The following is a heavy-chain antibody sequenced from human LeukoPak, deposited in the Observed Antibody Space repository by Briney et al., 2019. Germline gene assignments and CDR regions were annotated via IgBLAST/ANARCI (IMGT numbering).Heavy chain of an antibody. CDR1: GGSFSGYY. J-gene: IGHJ4*02. CDR3: ARGCRSGYCVLTN. CDR2: INHSGST. Sequence: SETLSLTCAVDGGSFSGYYWSWIRQPPGKGLEWIGEINHSGSTNYNPSLKSRVTISVDTSKNQFSLKLSSVTAADTAVYYCARGCRSGYCVLTNWGQGTLVTVSS. V-gene: IGHV4-34*01. D-gene: IGHD3-22*01.